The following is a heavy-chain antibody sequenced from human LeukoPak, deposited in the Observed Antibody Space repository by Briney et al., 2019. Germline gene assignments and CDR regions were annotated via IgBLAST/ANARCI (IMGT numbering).Heavy chain of an antibody. CDR2: ISSSSTTI. V-gene: IGHV3-48*04. CDR1: GVTFITYS. CDR3: ARGNYGDYVTDY. Sequence: GGSLRLSCAASGVTFITYSMNWVRQAPGKGLEWVSYISSSSTTIYYADSVKGRFTISRDNAKNSLYLQMNSLRAEDTAVYYCARGNYGDYVTDYWGQGTLVTVSS. D-gene: IGHD4-17*01. J-gene: IGHJ4*02.